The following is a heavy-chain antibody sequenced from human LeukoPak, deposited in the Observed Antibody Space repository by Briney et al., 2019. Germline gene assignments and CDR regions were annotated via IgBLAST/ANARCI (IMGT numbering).Heavy chain of an antibody. Sequence: GGSLRLSCAASGFTFSSYSMNWVRQAPGKGLEWVSSISSSSSYIYYADSVKGRFTISRDNAKNSLYLQMNSLRAEDTAVYYCAREGRSYDYVWGSYRSSFDYWGQGTLVTVSS. D-gene: IGHD3-16*02. CDR2: ISSSSSYI. J-gene: IGHJ4*02. CDR3: AREGRSYDYVWGSYRSSFDY. V-gene: IGHV3-21*01. CDR1: GFTFSSYS.